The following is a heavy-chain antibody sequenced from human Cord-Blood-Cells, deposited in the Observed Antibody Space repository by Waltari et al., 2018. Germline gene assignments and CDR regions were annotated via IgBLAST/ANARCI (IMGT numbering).Heavy chain of an antibody. V-gene: IGHV3-15*01. J-gene: IGHJ4*02. Sequence: EVQLVESGGGLVKPGGSLRLSCAASGFTFSNAWMSWVRQAPGKGLEWGGRIKRKTDGGTTDYAAPVKGRFTISRDDSKNTLYLQMNSLKTEDTAVYYCTTNWGSYVNWGQGTLVTVSS. CDR1: GFTFSNAW. CDR2: IKRKTDGGTT. D-gene: IGHD7-27*01. CDR3: TTNWGSYVN.